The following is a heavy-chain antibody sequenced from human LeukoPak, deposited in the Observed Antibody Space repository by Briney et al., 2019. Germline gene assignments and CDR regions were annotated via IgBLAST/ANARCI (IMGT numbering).Heavy chain of an antibody. D-gene: IGHD6-13*01. J-gene: IGHJ4*02. Sequence: GGSLRLSCAASGFTFSDYYMSWIRQAPGKGLEWVSYIGSSGSTIYYADSVKGRFTISRDNAKNSLYLQMNSLRAEDTAVYYCARDPLARVAAASHFDYWGQGTLVTVSS. CDR3: ARDPLARVAAASHFDY. CDR2: IGSSGSTI. CDR1: GFTFSDYY. V-gene: IGHV3-11*01.